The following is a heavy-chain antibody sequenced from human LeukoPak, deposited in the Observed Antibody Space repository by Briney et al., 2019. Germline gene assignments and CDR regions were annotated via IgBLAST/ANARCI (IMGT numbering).Heavy chain of an antibody. V-gene: IGHV3-64*02. J-gene: IGHJ3*01. D-gene: IGHD5-18*01. Sequence: GGSLRLSCAASGFTFGIYAMHWVRQAPGKGLEHVSTITTNGGNTYYADSVKGRCTISRDNSKDTLFLQMGSLRAEDMAVYYCAKPLTSYSSGFSDVFDVWGHGSMVTVSS. CDR3: AKPLTSYSSGFSDVFDV. CDR1: GFTFGIYA. CDR2: ITTNGGNT.